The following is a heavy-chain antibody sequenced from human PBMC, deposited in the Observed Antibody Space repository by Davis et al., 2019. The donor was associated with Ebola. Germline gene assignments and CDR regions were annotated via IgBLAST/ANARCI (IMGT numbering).Heavy chain of an antibody. D-gene: IGHD4-17*01. Sequence: PGGLLRPPCPAPGSTFSSYWMSWVRQAPGRGLEWVANIKQDGSEKYYVDSVKGRFTISRDNAKNSLYLQMNSLRADDTAVYYCAKDGDYRPFDYWGQGTLVTVSS. CDR2: IKQDGSEK. CDR1: GSTFSSYW. V-gene: IGHV3-7*03. J-gene: IGHJ4*02. CDR3: AKDGDYRPFDY.